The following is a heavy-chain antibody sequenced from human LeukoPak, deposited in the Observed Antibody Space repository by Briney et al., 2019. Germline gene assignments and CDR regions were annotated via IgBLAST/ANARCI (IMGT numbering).Heavy chain of an antibody. J-gene: IGHJ4*02. CDR1: GYTFTSYG. Sequence: ASVKVSCKASGYTFTSYGISWVRQAPGQGLEWMGWISAYNGNTNYAQKLQGRVTITTDTSTSTAYMELRSLRSNDTAVYYCARGGLKLRYXDWLXTDYWGQGTLVTVSS. CDR2: ISAYNGNT. CDR3: ARGGLKLRYXDWLXTDY. V-gene: IGHV1-18*01. D-gene: IGHD3-9*01.